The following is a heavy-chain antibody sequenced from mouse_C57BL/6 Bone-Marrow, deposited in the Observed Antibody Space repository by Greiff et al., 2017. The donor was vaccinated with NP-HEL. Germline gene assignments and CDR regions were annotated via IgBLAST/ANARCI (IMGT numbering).Heavy chain of an antibody. J-gene: IGHJ4*01. Sequence: EVQLVESGGGLVQSGRSLRLSCATSGFTFSDFYMEWVRQAPGKGLEWIAASRNKANDYTTEYSASVKGRFIVSRDTSQSILYLQMNALRAEDTAVYYCARDAGSTTEEAMDYWGQGTSVTVSS. CDR2: SRNKANDYTT. CDR1: GFTFSDFY. CDR3: ARDAGSTTEEAMDY. D-gene: IGHD1-1*01. V-gene: IGHV7-1*01.